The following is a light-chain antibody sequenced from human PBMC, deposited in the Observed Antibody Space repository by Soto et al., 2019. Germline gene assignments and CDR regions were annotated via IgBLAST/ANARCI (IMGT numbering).Light chain of an antibody. CDR3: QHRGNWPSVT. Sequence: EIVLTQSPATLSLSPGNRATLSCRASQSVSSSLAWYQHQPGQAPRLLIYDASNRAPGIPARFSGSGSGTHFTLTISSLEPEDFAVYCCQHRGNWPSVTFGGGTKLQIK. J-gene: IGKJ4*01. CDR1: QSVSSS. V-gene: IGKV3-11*01. CDR2: DAS.